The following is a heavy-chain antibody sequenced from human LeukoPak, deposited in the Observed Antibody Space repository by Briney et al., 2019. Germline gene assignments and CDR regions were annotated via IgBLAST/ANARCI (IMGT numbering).Heavy chain of an antibody. D-gene: IGHD6-13*01. Sequence: SETLSLACTVSGDSFSYFYWSWIRQPPGKGLEWIGYIYNSGSTNYNPSLKSRVTISLDTSKNQFSLKLSSVTAADTAVYYCARGVVAAAGRTFDFWGQGTLVTVSS. CDR2: IYNSGST. CDR1: GDSFSYFY. CDR3: ARGVVAAAGRTFDF. J-gene: IGHJ4*02. V-gene: IGHV4-59*01.